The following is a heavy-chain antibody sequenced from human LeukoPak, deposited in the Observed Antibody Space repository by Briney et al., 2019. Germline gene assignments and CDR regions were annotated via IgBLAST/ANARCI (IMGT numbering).Heavy chain of an antibody. V-gene: IGHV3-23*05. Sequence: GGSLRLSCAASGFTSSSYALNWVRQAPGKGLEWVSVIYDSGTTYYADSVKGRFLIFRDTSKNTVDLQMNSLRVEDTAVYYCAGRRSSGWYAYWGQGTLVTVSS. CDR1: GFTSSSYA. J-gene: IGHJ4*02. CDR3: AGRRSSGWYAY. D-gene: IGHD6-19*01. CDR2: IYDSGTT.